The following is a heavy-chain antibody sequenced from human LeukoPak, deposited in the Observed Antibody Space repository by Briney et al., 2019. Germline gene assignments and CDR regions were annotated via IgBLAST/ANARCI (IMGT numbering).Heavy chain of an antibody. CDR1: GFTFSSYA. Sequence: GGSLRLSCAASGFTFSSYAMHWVRQAPGKGLEYVSAISSNGGSTYYANSVKGRFTISRDNSKNTLYLQMGSLRAEDMAVYYCARGEYCSSTSCYRDPYYYYYYMDVWGKGTTVTVSS. CDR2: ISSNGGST. CDR3: ARGEYCSSTSCYRDPYYYYYYMDV. D-gene: IGHD2-2*02. J-gene: IGHJ6*03. V-gene: IGHV3-64*01.